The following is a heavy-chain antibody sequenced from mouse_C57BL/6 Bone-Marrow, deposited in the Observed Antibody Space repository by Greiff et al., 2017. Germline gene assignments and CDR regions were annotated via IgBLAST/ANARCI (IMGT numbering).Heavy chain of an antibody. Sequence: EVQLQESGPELVKPGASVKISCKASGYSFTGYYMNWVKQSPEKSLEWIGEINPSTGGTTYNQKFKAKATLTVDKSSSTAYMQLKSLTSEDSAVYYCARLWSYFDYWGQGTTLTVSS. V-gene: IGHV1-42*01. D-gene: IGHD1-1*02. CDR1: GYSFTGYY. J-gene: IGHJ2*01. CDR2: INPSTGGT. CDR3: ARLWSYFDY.